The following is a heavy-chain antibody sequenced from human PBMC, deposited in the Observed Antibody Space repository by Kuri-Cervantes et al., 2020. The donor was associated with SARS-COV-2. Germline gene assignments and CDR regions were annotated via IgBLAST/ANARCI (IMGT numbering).Heavy chain of an antibody. CDR1: GGSISSSSYY. Sequence: GSLRLSCTVSGGSISSSSYYWGWIRQPPGKGLEWIGSIYYRGSTYYNPSLKSRVTISVDTSKNQFSLKLSSVTAADTAVYYCARILNSSGWPIDAFDIWGQGTMVTVSS. D-gene: IGHD6-19*01. J-gene: IGHJ3*02. CDR2: IYYRGST. V-gene: IGHV4-39*07. CDR3: ARILNSSGWPIDAFDI.